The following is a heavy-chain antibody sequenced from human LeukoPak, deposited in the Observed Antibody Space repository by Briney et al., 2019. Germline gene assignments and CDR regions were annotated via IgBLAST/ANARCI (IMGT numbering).Heavy chain of an antibody. V-gene: IGHV1-8*01. CDR3: ARGVGGNDHFDY. Sequence: ASVKVSCMASGYTFTSYDINWVRQATGQGLEWMGWMNPNSGNTGYAQKFQGRVTMTRNTSISTAYMELSSLRSEDTAVYYCARGVGGNDHFDYWGQGTLVTVSS. D-gene: IGHD4-23*01. J-gene: IGHJ4*02. CDR2: MNPNSGNT. CDR1: GYTFTSYD.